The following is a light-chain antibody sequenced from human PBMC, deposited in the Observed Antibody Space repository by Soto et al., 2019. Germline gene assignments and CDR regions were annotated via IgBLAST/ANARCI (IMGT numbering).Light chain of an antibody. CDR3: QQYGMPSRT. Sequence: EIVLTQSPGTLSLSPGERATLSCRASQSVSSYLAWYQQKPGQAPRLLIYGASSRATGIPDRFSGSGSGTDFTLTISRLEPEDFAVYYCQQYGMPSRTFGKGTKVEIK. J-gene: IGKJ1*01. CDR2: GAS. CDR1: QSVSSY. V-gene: IGKV3-20*01.